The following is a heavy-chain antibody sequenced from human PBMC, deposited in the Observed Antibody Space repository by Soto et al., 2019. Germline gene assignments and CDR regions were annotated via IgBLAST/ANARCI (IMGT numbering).Heavy chain of an antibody. CDR2: INTYNGNT. V-gene: IGHV1-18*01. D-gene: IGHD3-16*01. CDR3: AMVDVYVTPSPQDV. J-gene: IGHJ6*02. CDR1: GYTFTRYG. Sequence: QVQRVQSGAEVKNPGASVKVSCKASGYTFTRYGIGWARQAPGQGLEWMGWINTYNGNTNYAQNDQGRVTLTTDTSASTGYMERRSLRSNDTAIYYCAMVDVYVTPSPQDVWGQGTTVIVSS.